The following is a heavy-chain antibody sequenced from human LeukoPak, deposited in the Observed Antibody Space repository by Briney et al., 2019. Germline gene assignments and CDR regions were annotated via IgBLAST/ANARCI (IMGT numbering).Heavy chain of an antibody. J-gene: IGHJ4*02. D-gene: IGHD3-10*01. CDR3: ARDQDYYGSGSYGPDY. CDR2: INHSGST. CDR1: GGSFSGYN. V-gene: IGHV4-34*01. Sequence: SETLSLTCAVYGGSFSGYNWSWIRQPPGKGLEWVGEINHSGSTNYNPSLKSRVTISVDTSKNQFSLKLSSVTAADTAVYYCARDQDYYGSGSYGPDYWGQGTLVTVSS.